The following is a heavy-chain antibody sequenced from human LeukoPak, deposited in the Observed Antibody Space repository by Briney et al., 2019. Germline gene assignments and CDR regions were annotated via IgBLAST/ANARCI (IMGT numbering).Heavy chain of an antibody. D-gene: IGHD3-22*01. CDR1: GFTFSSYG. CDR2: ISYDGSNK. V-gene: IGHV3-30*18. CDR3: AKAITMIVYYGMDV. Sequence: GGSLRLSCAASGFTFSSYGMHWVRQAPGKGLEWVAVISYDGSNKYYADSVKGRFTISRDNSKNTLYLQMNSLRAEDTAVYYCAKAITMIVYYGMDVWGQGTTVTVSS. J-gene: IGHJ6*02.